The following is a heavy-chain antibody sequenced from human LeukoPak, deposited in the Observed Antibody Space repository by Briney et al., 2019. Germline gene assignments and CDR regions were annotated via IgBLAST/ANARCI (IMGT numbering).Heavy chain of an antibody. D-gene: IGHD4-17*01. CDR3: ARHKDRYGDYYFKGSSFDP. CDR2: INHSGST. V-gene: IGHV4-34*01. Sequence: SSETLSLTCAVYGGSFSGYYWSWIRQPPGKGLEWIGEINHSGSTNYNPSLKSRVTISVDTSKNQFSLKLRSVTAADTAVYYCARHKDRYGDYYFKGSSFDPWGQGTLVTVSS. J-gene: IGHJ5*02. CDR1: GGSFSGYY.